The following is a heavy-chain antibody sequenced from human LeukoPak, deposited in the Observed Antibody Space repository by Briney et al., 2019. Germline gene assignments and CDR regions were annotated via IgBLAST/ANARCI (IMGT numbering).Heavy chain of an antibody. CDR1: GFSFSTYA. V-gene: IGHV3-30*18. Sequence: GGSLRLSCAASGFSFSTYAMHWVCQASGKGLEWVAIISYDGNTKYYAESVKGRFTISRDNSKNTLYLQMNSLRTEDTAVFYCAKDGGDYGDIDYWGQGTLVTVS. CDR2: ISYDGNTK. CDR3: AKDGGDYGDIDY. J-gene: IGHJ4*02. D-gene: IGHD4-17*01.